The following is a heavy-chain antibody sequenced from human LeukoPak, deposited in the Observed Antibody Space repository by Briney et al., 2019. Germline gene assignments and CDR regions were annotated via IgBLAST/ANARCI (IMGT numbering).Heavy chain of an antibody. CDR3: ARDLWVPAAPHSFHY. Sequence: ASVKVSCKASGYTFTSYGISWVRQAPGQGLEWMGWISAYNGNTNYAQKLQGRVTMTTDTSTSTAYMELRSLRSDDTAVYYCARDLWVPAAPHSFHYGGQRPLVSVSS. CDR1: GYTFTSYG. V-gene: IGHV1-18*04. J-gene: IGHJ4*02. D-gene: IGHD2-2*01. CDR2: ISAYNGNT.